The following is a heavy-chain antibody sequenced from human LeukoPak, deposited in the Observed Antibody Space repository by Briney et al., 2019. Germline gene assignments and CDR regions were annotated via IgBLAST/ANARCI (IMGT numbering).Heavy chain of an antibody. J-gene: IGHJ4*02. V-gene: IGHV4-39*07. CDR2: IYFSGST. CDR3: ARDSPAPGSSWPYYFGA. Sequence: SETLSLTCTVSGGSLSSSSFYWGWVRQPPGKGLEWIGSIYFSGSTYYNPSLKSRVTISIDTSKNQFSLKLSSVTAADTAVYYCARDSPAPGSSWPYYFGAWGQGTLVTVSS. D-gene: IGHD6-13*01. CDR1: GGSLSSSSFY.